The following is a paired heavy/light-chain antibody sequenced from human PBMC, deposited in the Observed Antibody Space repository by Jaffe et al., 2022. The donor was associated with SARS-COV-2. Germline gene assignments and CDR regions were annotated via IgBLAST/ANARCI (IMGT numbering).Light chain of an antibody. CDR2: KAS. V-gene: IGKV1-5*03. J-gene: IGKJ1*01. CDR1: QSISSW. CDR3: QQYNNYWT. Sequence: DIQMTQSPSTLSASVGDRVTITCRASQSISSWLAWYQQKPGKAPKLLIYKASNLESGVPSRFSGSGSGTDFTLTISSLQPDDFATYYCQQYNNYWTFGQGTKVEIK.
Heavy chain of an antibody. V-gene: IGHV3-30*04. D-gene: IGHD3-10*01. CDR2: ISYDGYNK. J-gene: IGHJ4*02. Sequence: QVQLVESGGGVVQPGRSLRLSCAASGFTFSTYAMHWVRQAPGKGLEWVAIISYDGYNKYYADSVRGRFTISRDNSKNTLYLQMNSLSVEETAVYYCARSTSGTYYNPFDYWGQGTLVTVSS. CDR1: GFTFSTYA. CDR3: ARSTSGTYYNPFDY.